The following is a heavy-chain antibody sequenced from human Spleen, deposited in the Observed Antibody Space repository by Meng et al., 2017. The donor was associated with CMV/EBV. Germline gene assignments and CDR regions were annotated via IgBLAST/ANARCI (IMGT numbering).Heavy chain of an antibody. D-gene: IGHD6-25*01. CDR1: GFTFSVYS. CDR3: ARESSGSFVLDV. V-gene: IGHV3-21*06. Sequence: CAASGFTFSVYSMNWVRQAPGKGLEWVSSISSSSSFIYSADSVKGRFTISRDNAKNSLYLQMNGLGAEDTAVYYCARESSGSFVLDVWGQGTTVTVSS. CDR2: ISSSSSFI. J-gene: IGHJ6*02.